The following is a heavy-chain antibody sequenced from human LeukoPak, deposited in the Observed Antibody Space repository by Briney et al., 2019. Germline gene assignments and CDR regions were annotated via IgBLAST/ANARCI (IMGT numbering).Heavy chain of an antibody. CDR3: AKVQESSSGCKFDY. Sequence: GGSLRLSCAASGFTFSSYGMSWVRQAPGKGLEWVSAISGSGGSTYYADSVEGRFTISRDNSKITLYLQMNSRRAEDTTVYYCAKVQESSSGCKFDYWGRGTLVTVSS. J-gene: IGHJ4*02. CDR2: ISGSGGST. V-gene: IGHV3-23*01. D-gene: IGHD3-22*01. CDR1: GFTFSSYG.